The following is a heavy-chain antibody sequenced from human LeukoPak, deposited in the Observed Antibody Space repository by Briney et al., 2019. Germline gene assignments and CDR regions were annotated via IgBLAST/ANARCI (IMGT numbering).Heavy chain of an antibody. CDR1: GGSLSGYY. CDR3: ARARASITIFGVVRTNAFDI. D-gene: IGHD3-3*01. V-gene: IGHV4-34*01. Sequence: SETLSLTCAVYGGSLSGYYWSWIRQPPGKGLEWIGEINHSGSTNYNPSLKSRVTISVDTSKNQFSLKLSSVTAADTAVYYCARARASITIFGVVRTNAFDIWGQGTMVTVSS. CDR2: INHSGST. J-gene: IGHJ3*02.